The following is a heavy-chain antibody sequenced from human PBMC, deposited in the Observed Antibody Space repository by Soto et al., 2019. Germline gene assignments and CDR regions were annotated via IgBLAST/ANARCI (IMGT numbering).Heavy chain of an antibody. Sequence: QVQLVQSGAEVKKPGSSVKVSCKASGGTFSSYAISWVRQAPGQGLEWMGGIIPIFGTANYAQKFQGRVTITADESTSTAYMGLSSLRSVDTAVYYCARDAYSENYCYGMDVWGQGTTVTVSS. D-gene: IGHD4-4*01. CDR3: ARDAYSENYCYGMDV. CDR1: GGTFSSYA. CDR2: IIPIFGTA. J-gene: IGHJ6*02. V-gene: IGHV1-69*12.